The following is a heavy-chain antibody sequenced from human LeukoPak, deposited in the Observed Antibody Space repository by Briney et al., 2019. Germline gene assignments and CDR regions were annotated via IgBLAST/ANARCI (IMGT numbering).Heavy chain of an antibody. CDR3: ARRDRSGSYSRRSNWFDP. CDR2: IYYSGST. CDR1: GGSISSSSYY. J-gene: IGHJ5*02. Sequence: PSETLSLTCTVSGGSISSSSYYWGWIRQPPGKGLEWIGSIYYSGSTYYDPSLKSRVTISVDTSKNQFSLKLSSVTAADTAVYYCARRDRSGSYSRRSNWFDPWGQGTLVTVSS. V-gene: IGHV4-39*01. D-gene: IGHD3-10*01.